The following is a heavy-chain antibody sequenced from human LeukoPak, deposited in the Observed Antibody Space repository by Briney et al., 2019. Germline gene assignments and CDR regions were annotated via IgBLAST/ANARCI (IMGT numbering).Heavy chain of an antibody. CDR1: GGTFSSYA. D-gene: IGHD3-22*01. Sequence: VASVKVSCKASGGTFSSYAISWVRQAPGQGLEWMGGIIPIFGTANYAQKFQGRVTITADESTSTAYMELSSLRSEDTAVYYCARGDGDSDSNGVLMGWFDPWGQGTLVTVSS. CDR2: IIPIFGTA. J-gene: IGHJ5*02. V-gene: IGHV1-69*13. CDR3: ARGDGDSDSNGVLMGWFDP.